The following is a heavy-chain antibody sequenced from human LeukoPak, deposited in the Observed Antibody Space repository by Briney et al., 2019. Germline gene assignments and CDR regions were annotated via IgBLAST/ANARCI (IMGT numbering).Heavy chain of an antibody. D-gene: IGHD3-22*01. J-gene: IGHJ3*02. CDR1: GGSISSSNW. CDR3: AKGIVVVISGNAFDI. CDR2: IYHSGST. V-gene: IGHV4-4*02. Sequence: SGTLSLTCAVSGGSISSSNWWSWVRQPPGKGLEWIGEIYHSGSTNYNPSLKSRVTISVDKSKNQFSLKLSSVTAADTAVYYCAKGIVVVISGNAFDIWGQGTMVTVSS.